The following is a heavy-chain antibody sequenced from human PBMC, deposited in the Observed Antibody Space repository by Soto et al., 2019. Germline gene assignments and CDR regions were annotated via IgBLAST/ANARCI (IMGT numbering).Heavy chain of an antibody. Sequence: QVQLQESGPGLVKPSETLSLTCAVSGDSISSYYCMWIRQPPGKGLESIGYLYYGRSANYNPSLKSRVTLQVHTSTNQCSLTLSSMTAADTAVYYCALRSMAVVPEYWGQGTLVTVSS. CDR3: ALRSMAVVPEY. V-gene: IGHV4-59*01. D-gene: IGHD3-22*01. CDR2: LYYGRSA. CDR1: GDSISSYY. J-gene: IGHJ4*02.